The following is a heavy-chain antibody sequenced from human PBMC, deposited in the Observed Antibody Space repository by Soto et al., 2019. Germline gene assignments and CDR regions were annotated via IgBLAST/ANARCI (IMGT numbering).Heavy chain of an antibody. CDR3: VKQSGPGSYYKVGSGGHFEL. D-gene: IGHD3-10*01. J-gene: IGHJ4*02. CDR1: GFTFDNYG. CDR2: ISFDGRNT. V-gene: IGHV3-30*18. Sequence: QVTLVESGGGVVQPGTSLRLSCDASGFTFDNYGMHWVRQAPGKGLEWVIVISFDGRNTDYADSVKGRFTISRDNSKNTVYLQMTSLRAEDTAVYYCVKQSGPGSYYKVGSGGHFELWGQGTLVTVSS.